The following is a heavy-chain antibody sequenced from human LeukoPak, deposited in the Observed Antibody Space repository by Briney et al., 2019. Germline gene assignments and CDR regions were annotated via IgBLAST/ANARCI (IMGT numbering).Heavy chain of an antibody. D-gene: IGHD3-22*01. CDR1: GYSISSGYH. J-gene: IGHJ4*02. CDR3: ARHNLYDSSGDSRYYFDY. V-gene: IGHV4-38-2*01. Sequence: ETLSLTCVVSGYSISSGYHWGWIRQPPGKGLEWIGSMSHSGSTYYNPSLKSRVTISVDTSKNQFSVKLRSVTAADTAVYYCARHNLYDSSGDSRYYFDYWGQGTLVTVSS. CDR2: MSHSGST.